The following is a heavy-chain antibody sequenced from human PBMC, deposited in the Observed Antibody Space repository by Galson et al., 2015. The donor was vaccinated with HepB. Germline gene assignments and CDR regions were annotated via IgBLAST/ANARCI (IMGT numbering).Heavy chain of an antibody. V-gene: IGHV5-51*01. CDR3: ARLEWTRWGGWYFDL. Sequence: QSGAEVKKPGESLKISCKGSGYSFTSYWIGWVRQMPGKGLEWMGIIYPGDSDTRYSPSFQGQVTISADKSISTAYLQWSSLKASDTAMYYCARLEWTRWGGWYFDLWGRGTLVTVSS. CDR1: GYSFTSYW. CDR2: IYPGDSDT. D-gene: IGHD3-3*01. J-gene: IGHJ2*01.